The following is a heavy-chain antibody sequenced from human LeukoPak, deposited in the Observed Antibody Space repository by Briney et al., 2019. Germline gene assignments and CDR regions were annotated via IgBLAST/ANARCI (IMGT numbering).Heavy chain of an antibody. V-gene: IGHV3-33*01. CDR2: IWYDGSNT. D-gene: IGHD1-26*01. J-gene: IGHJ4*02. Sequence: GGTLRLSCTASGFSFSSYGMHWVRQAPGKGLEWVASIWYDGSNTNYVDSVKGRFTISRDNSKNTLYLQMNSLRVEDTAVYFCASGATTRLDYWGQGTLVTVSS. CDR1: GFSFSSYG. CDR3: ASGATTRLDY.